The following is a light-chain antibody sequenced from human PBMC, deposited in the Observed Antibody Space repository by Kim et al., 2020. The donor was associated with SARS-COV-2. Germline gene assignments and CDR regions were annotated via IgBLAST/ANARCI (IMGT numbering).Light chain of an antibody. CDR1: QSISSN. CDR2: GAS. V-gene: IGKV3-15*01. J-gene: IGKJ4*01. Sequence: SPGERATPSCSASQSISSNFAWYQQNTGQAPRLLIYGASTRATGIPARFSGSGSGTEFTLTISSLQSEDFAVYYCQQYNSWPRLSFGGGTKVDIK. CDR3: QQYNSWPRLS.